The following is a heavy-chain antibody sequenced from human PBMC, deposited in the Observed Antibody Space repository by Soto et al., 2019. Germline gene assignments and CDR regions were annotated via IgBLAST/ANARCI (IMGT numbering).Heavy chain of an antibody. J-gene: IGHJ6*02. D-gene: IGHD3-3*01. Sequence: ASVKVSCKASGYTFTGYYMHWVRQAPGQGLEWMGWINPNSGGTNYAQKFQGWVTMTRDTSISTAYMELNSLRADDTAVYYCAKDPHYDFWSGYHYGMDVWGQGTSVTVSS. CDR2: INPNSGGT. CDR1: GYTFTGYY. V-gene: IGHV1-2*04. CDR3: AKDPHYDFWSGYHYGMDV.